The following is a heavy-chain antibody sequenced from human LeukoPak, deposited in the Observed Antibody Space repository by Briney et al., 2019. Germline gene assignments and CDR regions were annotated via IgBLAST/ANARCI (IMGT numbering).Heavy chain of an antibody. D-gene: IGHD3-16*02. J-gene: IGHJ4*02. CDR3: ATGGENYDYVWGSYRPLDY. V-gene: IGHV1-24*01. CDR1: GYTLTELS. CDR2: FDPKDGET. Sequence: ASVKVSCKVSGYTLTELSMHWVRQAPGKGLEWMGGFDPKDGETIYAQKFQGRVTMTEDTSTDTAYMELSSLRSEDTAVYYCATGGENYDYVWGSYRPLDYWGQGTLVTVSS.